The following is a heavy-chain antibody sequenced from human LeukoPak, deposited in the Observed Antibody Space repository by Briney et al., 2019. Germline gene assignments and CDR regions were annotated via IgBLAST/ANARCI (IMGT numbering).Heavy chain of an antibody. Sequence: PETLSLTCTVSGGSISSSSYYWGWIRQPPGKGLEWIGSIYYSGSTYYNPSLKSRVTISVDTSKNQFSLKLSSVTAADTAVYYCARTSENWFDPWGQGTLVTVSS. J-gene: IGHJ5*02. CDR3: ARTSENWFDP. V-gene: IGHV4-39*01. CDR2: IYYSGST. D-gene: IGHD1-26*01. CDR1: GGSISSSSYY.